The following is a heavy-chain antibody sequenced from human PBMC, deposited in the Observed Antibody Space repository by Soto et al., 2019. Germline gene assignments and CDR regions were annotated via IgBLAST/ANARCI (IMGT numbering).Heavy chain of an antibody. D-gene: IGHD6-13*01. Sequence: ASVKVCCKASGGTFSSYAISRVRQPPGQGLSWLGWINPNSGGTNYAQKFQGWVTMARDTSISTAYMELSRLRSDDTAVYYCARGGTYSSSWHCTGYYGMDVWGQGTTVTVSS. CDR2: INPNSGGT. CDR3: ARGGTYSSSWHCTGYYGMDV. CDR1: GGTFSSYA. V-gene: IGHV1-2*04. J-gene: IGHJ6*02.